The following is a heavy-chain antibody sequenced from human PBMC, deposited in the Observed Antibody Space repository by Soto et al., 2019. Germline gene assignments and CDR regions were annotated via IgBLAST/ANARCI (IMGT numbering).Heavy chain of an antibody. D-gene: IGHD1-26*01. CDR2: ISGQIAKT. V-gene: IGHV1-18*04. Sequence: QVQLVQSGPELKKPGASVKVSCKASGYSFHNFGIVWVRQAPGQGLEWMGWISGQIAKTNYAQKFQGKVTMTTDTSTSKAYMELNTLTSDDTAMYYCARGPPSGSFSLTPRYWGQGTLVTVSS. J-gene: IGHJ4*02. CDR3: ARGPPSGSFSLTPRY. CDR1: GYSFHNFG.